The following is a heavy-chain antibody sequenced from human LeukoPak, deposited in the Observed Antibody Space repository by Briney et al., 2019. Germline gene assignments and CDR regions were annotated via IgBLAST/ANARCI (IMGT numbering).Heavy chain of an antibody. CDR3: ATGAARNFDY. V-gene: IGHV1-46*01. J-gene: IGHJ4*02. D-gene: IGHD6-6*01. CDR1: GYTFTSYY. CDR2: INPSGGST. Sequence: ASVKVSCKASGYTFTSYYMHWVRQAAGQGREWMGIINPSGGSTSYAQKFQGRVTMTRDMSTSTVYMELSSLRSEDTAVYYCATGAARNFDYWGQGTLVTVSS.